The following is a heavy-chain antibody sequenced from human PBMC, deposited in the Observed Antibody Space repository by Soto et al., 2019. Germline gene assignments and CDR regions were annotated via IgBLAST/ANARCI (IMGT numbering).Heavy chain of an antibody. CDR2: IIPIFGTA. Sequence: VQLVESGGGLVKPGGSLRLSCAASGFTFSSYAISWVRQAPGQGLEWMGGIIPIFGTANYAQKFQGRVTITADESTSTAYMELSSLRSEDTAVYYCASYYDSSGYSHWGQGTLVTVSS. V-gene: IGHV1-69*01. CDR3: ASYYDSSGYSH. D-gene: IGHD3-22*01. CDR1: GFTFSSYA. J-gene: IGHJ4*02.